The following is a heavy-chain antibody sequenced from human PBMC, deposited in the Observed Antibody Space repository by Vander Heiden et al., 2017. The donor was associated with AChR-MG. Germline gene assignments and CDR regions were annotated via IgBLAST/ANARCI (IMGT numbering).Heavy chain of an antibody. CDR3: ARGYYDCWSGFSNFDP. V-gene: IGHV1-46*03. Sequence: QVQLVQYGEEVKKPGVSVKASCKASGYTFTSHYMPWVRQAPGQGLEWMGIINPSGGSTSYAQKFQGRVTMTRDTSTSTVYMELSSLRSEDTAVYYCARGYYDCWSGFSNFDPWGQGTLVTVSS. CDR1: GYTFTSHY. J-gene: IGHJ5*02. CDR2: INPSGGST. D-gene: IGHD3-3*01.